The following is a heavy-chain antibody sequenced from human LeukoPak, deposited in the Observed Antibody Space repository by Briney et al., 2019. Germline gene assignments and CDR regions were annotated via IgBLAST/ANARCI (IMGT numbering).Heavy chain of an antibody. Sequence: ASVKVSCKASGYTFTYRYLHWVRQAPGQALEWMGWITPFNGNTNYAQKFQDRVTITRDGSMSTAYMELSSLRSEDTAMYYCAGDLHGVDFDIWGQGTMVTVSS. V-gene: IGHV1-45*02. CDR1: GYTFTYRY. J-gene: IGHJ3*02. CDR2: ITPFNGNT. D-gene: IGHD3-10*01. CDR3: AGDLHGVDFDI.